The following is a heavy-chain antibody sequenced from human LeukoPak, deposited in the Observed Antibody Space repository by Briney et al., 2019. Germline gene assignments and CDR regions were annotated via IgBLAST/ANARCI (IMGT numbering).Heavy chain of an antibody. CDR3: ARSYSDYYDSSGYYDY. V-gene: IGHV3-11*01. D-gene: IGHD3-22*01. CDR2: ISSSGSTI. J-gene: IGHJ4*02. Sequence: GGSLRLSCAASGFTFSDYYMSWIRQAPGKGLEWVSYISSSGSTIYYADSVKGRFTISRDNAKNSLYLQMNSLRAEDTAVYYCARSYSDYYDSSGYYDYWGQGTLVTVSS. CDR1: GFTFSDYY.